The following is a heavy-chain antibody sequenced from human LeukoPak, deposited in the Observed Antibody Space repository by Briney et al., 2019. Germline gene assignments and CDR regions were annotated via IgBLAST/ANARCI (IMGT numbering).Heavy chain of an antibody. Sequence: PRAPVKVSCKTSGYTFTGYYMHWVRQAPGQGLEWMGWINPNSGGTSYAQKFQGRVTMTRDTSTSTVYMELSSLRSEDTAVYYCARSSGRSPNRDYMDVWGKGTTVTISS. V-gene: IGHV1-2*02. CDR1: GYTFTGYY. D-gene: IGHD1-14*01. J-gene: IGHJ6*03. CDR3: ARSSGRSPNRDYMDV. CDR2: INPNSGGT.